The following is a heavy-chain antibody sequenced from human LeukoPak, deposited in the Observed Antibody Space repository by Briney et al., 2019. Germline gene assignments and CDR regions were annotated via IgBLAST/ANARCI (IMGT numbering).Heavy chain of an antibody. Sequence: GGSLRLSCAASGFTFSSYAMSWVRQAPGKGLEWVSAISGSGGSTYYADSVKGRFTISRDNSKNTLYLQMNSLRAEDTAVYYCAKDRGYSYGYGYYYYGMDVWGQGTTVTVSS. D-gene: IGHD5-18*01. CDR1: GFTFSSYA. J-gene: IGHJ6*02. V-gene: IGHV3-23*01. CDR2: ISGSGGST. CDR3: AKDRGYSYGYGYYYYGMDV.